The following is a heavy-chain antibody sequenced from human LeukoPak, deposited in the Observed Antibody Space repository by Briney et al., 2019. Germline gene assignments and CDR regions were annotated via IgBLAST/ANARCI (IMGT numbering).Heavy chain of an antibody. V-gene: IGHV3-23*01. D-gene: IGHD1-7*01. CDR3: AKNLGNYVYYFDY. CDR1: GFTFSSYA. CDR2: ISNSGGST. J-gene: IGHJ4*02. Sequence: GGSLRLSRAASGFTFSSYAMSWVRQAPGKGLEWVSTISNSGGSTYYADSVKGRFTISRDNSKNTLYLQMNSLRAEDTAVYYCAKNLGNYVYYFDYWGQGTLVTVSS.